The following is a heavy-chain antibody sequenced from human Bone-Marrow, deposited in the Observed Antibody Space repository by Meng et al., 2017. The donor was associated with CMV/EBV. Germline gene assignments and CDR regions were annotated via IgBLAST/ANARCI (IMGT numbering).Heavy chain of an antibody. J-gene: IGHJ4*02. CDR2: LFSGGTT. Sequence: GGSLRLSCVVSGFTVSSNYMSWVRQAPGKGLEWVSVLFSGGTTTYGDSVKGRFTISRDNSKNTLFLQMNSLRAEDTAVYYCALEGNYYGSGSYFNYWGQGTLVTVSS. D-gene: IGHD3-10*01. V-gene: IGHV3-53*01. CDR3: ALEGNYYGSGSYFNY. CDR1: GFTVSSNY.